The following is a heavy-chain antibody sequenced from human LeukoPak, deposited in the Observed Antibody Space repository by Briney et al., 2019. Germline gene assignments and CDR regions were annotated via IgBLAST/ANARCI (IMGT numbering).Heavy chain of an antibody. J-gene: IGHJ3*02. D-gene: IGHD3-10*01. CDR2: IYYSGST. CDR3: ARGKDYRFGENRGAFDI. Sequence: SETLSLTCTVSGGSISSYYWSWIRQPPGKGLEWIGYIYYSGSTNYNPSLKSRVTISVDTSKNQFSLKLSSVTAADTAVYYCARGKDYRFGENRGAFDIWGQGTMVTVSS. V-gene: IGHV4-59*01. CDR1: GGSISSYY.